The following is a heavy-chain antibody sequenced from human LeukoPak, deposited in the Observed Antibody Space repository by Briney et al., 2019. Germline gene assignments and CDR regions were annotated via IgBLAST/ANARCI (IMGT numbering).Heavy chain of an antibody. CDR1: GYTFTSNY. CDR2: IYPRDGST. V-gene: IGHV1-46*01. Sequence: ASLKVSCKASGYTFTSNYIHSVRQAPGQGLEWMGMIYPRDGSTSYAQKFQGRVTVTRDTSTSTVHMELSGLRSEDTAVYYCARDQEGFDYWGQGTLVTVSS. CDR3: ARDQEGFDY. J-gene: IGHJ4*02.